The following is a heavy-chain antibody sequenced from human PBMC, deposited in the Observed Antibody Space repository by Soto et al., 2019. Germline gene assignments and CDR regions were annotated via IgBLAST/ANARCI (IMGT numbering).Heavy chain of an antibody. CDR2: IYYSGST. Sequence: KPSETLSLTCTVSGGSISSYYWSWIRQPPGKGLEWIGYIYYSGSTNYNPSLKSRVTISVDTSKNQFSLKLSSVTAADTAVYYCARAGGYSYGYRGYYYGMDVWGQGTTVTVSS. D-gene: IGHD5-18*01. J-gene: IGHJ6*02. CDR3: ARAGGYSYGYRGYYYGMDV. CDR1: GGSISSYY. V-gene: IGHV4-59*01.